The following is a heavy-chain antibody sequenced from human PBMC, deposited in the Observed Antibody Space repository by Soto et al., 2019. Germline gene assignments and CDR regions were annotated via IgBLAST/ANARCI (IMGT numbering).Heavy chain of an antibody. Sequence: SETLSLTCAVYGGSFSGYYWSWIRQPPGKGLEWIGEINHSGSTNYNPSLKSRVTISLDTSKNQFSLKLSSVTAADTAVYYCASQYYDSSGYPSYCFDPWGQGSLVTVSS. CDR2: INHSGST. J-gene: IGHJ5*02. CDR1: GGSFSGYY. V-gene: IGHV4-34*01. CDR3: ASQYYDSSGYPSYCFDP. D-gene: IGHD3-22*01.